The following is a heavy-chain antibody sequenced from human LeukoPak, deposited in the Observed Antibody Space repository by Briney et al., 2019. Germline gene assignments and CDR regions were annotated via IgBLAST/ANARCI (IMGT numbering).Heavy chain of an antibody. CDR2: IGGRDSGT. CDR1: GFIFSNYA. Sequence: AGGSLRLSCAASGFIFSNYAMSWVRQAPGKGLEWVSAIGGRDSGTYYADSVRGRFTVSRDDPKNTLYLQMSTLRAEDTAVYYCAKWGDYDILTGYYDSDYWGQGTLVTVSS. D-gene: IGHD3-9*01. CDR3: AKWGDYDILTGYYDSDY. V-gene: IGHV3-23*01. J-gene: IGHJ4*02.